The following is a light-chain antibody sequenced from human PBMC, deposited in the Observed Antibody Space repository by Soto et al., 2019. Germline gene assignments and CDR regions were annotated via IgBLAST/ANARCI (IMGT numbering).Light chain of an antibody. J-gene: IGKJ1*01. V-gene: IGKV3-15*01. CDR2: GAS. Sequence: EVAMTQSPATLSVSPGERAILSCRTSQSVSNNLAWYQQKPGLAPRLLIYGASTRATGIPARFSGSGSGTEFTLTISSLQSDYFATYYCQQYNSYWTFGQGTKVEIK. CDR3: QQYNSYWT. CDR1: QSVSNN.